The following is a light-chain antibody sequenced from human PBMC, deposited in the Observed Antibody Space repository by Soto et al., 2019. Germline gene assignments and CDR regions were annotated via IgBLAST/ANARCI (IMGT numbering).Light chain of an antibody. Sequence: SYELTQPPSVSVAPGQTARITCGGNNIGDTGVHWYQQKSGQAPVLVIYSDSDRPSGIPERFSGSNSGNTATLTISGVEAGDEADYYCQVWDSRRDHYVFGAGTKLTVL. CDR2: SDS. V-gene: IGLV3-21*04. CDR1: NIGDTG. J-gene: IGLJ1*01. CDR3: QVWDSRRDHYV.